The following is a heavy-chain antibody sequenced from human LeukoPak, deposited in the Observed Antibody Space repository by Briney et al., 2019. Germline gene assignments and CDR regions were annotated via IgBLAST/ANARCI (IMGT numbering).Heavy chain of an antibody. CDR1: GFTFSSYA. Sequence: GGSLRFSCAASGFTFSSYAMGWVRQAPGKGLVWVSNISGGGGGTYYADSVKGRFTISRDNSKNTLYLQMNSLRAEDTAIYYCLRSFPAAAAYYFDYWGQGTLVTVSS. CDR3: LRSFPAAAAYYFDY. J-gene: IGHJ4*02. CDR2: ISGGGGGT. V-gene: IGHV3-23*01. D-gene: IGHD6-13*01.